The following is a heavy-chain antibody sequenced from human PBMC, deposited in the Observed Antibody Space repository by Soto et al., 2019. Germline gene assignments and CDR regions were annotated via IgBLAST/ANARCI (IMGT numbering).Heavy chain of an antibody. V-gene: IGHV4-39*01. D-gene: IGHD3-10*01. CDR3: ATLWFGEADY. CDR1: GGSMSTSYY. J-gene: IGHJ4*02. Sequence: QLQLQESGPGLLKPSETLSLTCTVSGGSMSTSYYWGWIRQPPGKGLEWIGSIYYSGSTYYNPSLKSRVTISVDTSKNQFSLKLISVTAADTSVYYCATLWFGEADYWGQGTLVTVSS. CDR2: IYYSGST.